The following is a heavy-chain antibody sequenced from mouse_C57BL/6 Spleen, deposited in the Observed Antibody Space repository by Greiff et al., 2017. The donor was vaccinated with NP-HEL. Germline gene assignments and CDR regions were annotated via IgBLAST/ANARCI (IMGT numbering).Heavy chain of an antibody. J-gene: IGHJ4*01. D-gene: IGHD1-1*01. CDR3: TALLRYGAMDY. CDR1: GFNIKDDY. V-gene: IGHV14-4*01. CDR2: IDPENGDT. Sequence: VQLKQSGAELVRPGASVKLSCTASGFNIKDDYMHWVKQRPEQGLEWIGWIDPENGDTEYASKFQGKATITADTSSNTAYLQLSSLTSEDTAVYYCTALLRYGAMDYWGQGTSVTVSS.